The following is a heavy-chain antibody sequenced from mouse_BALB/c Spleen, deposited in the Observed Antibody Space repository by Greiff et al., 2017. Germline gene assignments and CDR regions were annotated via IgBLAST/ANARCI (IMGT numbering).Heavy chain of an antibody. CDR1: GFTFTDYY. CDR2: IRNKANGYTT. J-gene: IGHJ1*01. CDR3: ARDKVYDGYFDV. Sequence: EVKLMESGGGLVQPGGSLRLSCATSGFTFTDYYKSWVRQPPGKALEWLGFIRNKANGYTTEYSASVKGRFTISRDNSQSILYLQMNTLRAEDSATYYCARDKVYDGYFDVWGAGTTVTVSS. D-gene: IGHD2-3*01. V-gene: IGHV7-3*02.